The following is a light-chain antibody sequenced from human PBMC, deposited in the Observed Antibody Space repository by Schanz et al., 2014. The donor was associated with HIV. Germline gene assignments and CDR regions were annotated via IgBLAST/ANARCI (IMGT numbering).Light chain of an antibody. CDR2: VNH. J-gene: IGLJ1*01. V-gene: IGLV1-51*01. CDR3: ASWDDSLRAYV. CDR1: AFNIGQNY. Sequence: QSVLTQPPSMSAAPGQRVTISCAGSAFNIGQNYVSWFQQFPGTAPKLLIYVNHQRPSDIPDRFSGSKTGTSASLAISGLQSEDEAIYYCASWDDSLRAYVFGSGTKLTVL.